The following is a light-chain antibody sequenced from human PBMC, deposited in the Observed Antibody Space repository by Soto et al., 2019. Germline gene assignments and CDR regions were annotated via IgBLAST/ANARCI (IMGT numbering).Light chain of an antibody. CDR1: QSISSW. V-gene: IGKV1-5*03. CDR2: KAS. J-gene: IGKJ5*01. CDR3: QQRSNWPSIT. Sequence: IKMNQSPSTLSASVGDRVTITCRASQSISSWLAWYQQKPGKAPKLLIYKASSLESGVPSRFSGSGSGTEFSLTISSLEPEDFAVYYCQQRSNWPSITFGQGTRLEIK.